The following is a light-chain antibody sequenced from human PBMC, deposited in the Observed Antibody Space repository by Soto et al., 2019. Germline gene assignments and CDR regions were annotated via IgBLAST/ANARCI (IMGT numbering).Light chain of an antibody. CDR3: ISYAGSNNFV. CDR1: SSDVGYYNF. Sequence: QSVLTQPPSAYGAPGQSVTISCTGTSSDVGYYNFVSWYQQHPGKAPKLMIYEVSKRPSVVPDRFSGSKSGNTASLTVSGLQAEDEADYYCISYAGSNNFVFGTGPKVTVL. J-gene: IGLJ1*01. CDR2: EVS. V-gene: IGLV2-8*01.